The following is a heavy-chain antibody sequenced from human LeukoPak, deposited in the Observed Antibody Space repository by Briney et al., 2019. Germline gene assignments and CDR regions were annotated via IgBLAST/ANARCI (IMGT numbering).Heavy chain of an antibody. J-gene: IGHJ4*02. CDR1: GFSFSSFP. CDR3: ARDTVNAPFVVSLDY. CDR2: ISSSGNTE. V-gene: IGHV3-48*03. Sequence: GGPLRLFCAASGFSFSSFPINWVRQAPGKGLEWVSHISSSGNTEYYLDSVRGRFTMSRDNAKNLLFLEMHSLRAEDTAVYYCARDTVNAPFVVSLDYWGQGALVTVSS. D-gene: IGHD2-8*01.